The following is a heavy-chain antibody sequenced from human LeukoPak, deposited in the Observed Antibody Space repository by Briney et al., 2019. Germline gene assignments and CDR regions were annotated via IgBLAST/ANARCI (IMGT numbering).Heavy chain of an antibody. D-gene: IGHD4-17*01. CDR2: ISSDGSST. CDR1: GFTFSSCW. V-gene: IGHV3-74*01. J-gene: IGHJ4*02. CDR3: ARDYGDYAITLDY. Sequence: VWSLSLSFAGSGFTFSSCWMHWVRQAPWKGVVWVSRISSDGSSTSYADSVKGRFTISRDNAKNTLYLQMNSLRAEDTAVYYCARDYGDYAITLDYWGQGTLVTVSS.